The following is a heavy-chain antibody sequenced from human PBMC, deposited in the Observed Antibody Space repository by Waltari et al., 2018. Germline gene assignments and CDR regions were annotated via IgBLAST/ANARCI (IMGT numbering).Heavy chain of an antibody. CDR2: IIPIFGTA. Sequence: HVPLVQSGAEVKTPGSSVKVSCKASGVTFSSYAISWVRPAPGQGLEWMGGIIPIFGTANYAQKFQGRFTITADESTSTAYMALSSLRSEDTAVYYCASPPGEGYYYYGMHVWGQGTTVTVSS. CDR1: GVTFSSYA. J-gene: IGHJ6*02. V-gene: IGHV1-69*01. CDR3: ASPPGEGYYYYGMHV. D-gene: IGHD3-10*01.